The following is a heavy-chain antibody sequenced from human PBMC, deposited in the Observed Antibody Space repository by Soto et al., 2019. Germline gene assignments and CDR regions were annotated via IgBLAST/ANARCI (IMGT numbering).Heavy chain of an antibody. V-gene: IGHV3-30*18. CDR1: GFTFSSYG. D-gene: IGHD2-15*01. CDR3: AKDAGYCSGGSCHNFDY. CDR2: ISYDGSNK. Sequence: SGFTFSSYGMHWVRQAPGKGLEWVAVISYDGSNKYYADSVKGRFTISRDNSKNTLYLQMNSLRAEDTAVYYCAKDAGYCSGGSCHNFDYWGQGTLVTVSS. J-gene: IGHJ4*02.